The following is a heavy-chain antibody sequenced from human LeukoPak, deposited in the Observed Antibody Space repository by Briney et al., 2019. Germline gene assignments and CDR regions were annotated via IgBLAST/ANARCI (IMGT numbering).Heavy chain of an antibody. D-gene: IGHD3-22*01. CDR2: ISSSSYI. CDR1: GFTFSSYS. J-gene: IGHJ4*02. CDR3: ARDSRKYYYDSSGYYPDY. V-gene: IGHV3-21*01. Sequence: GGSLRLSCAASGFTFSSYSMNWVRQAPGKGLEWVSSISSSSYIYYADSVKGRFTISRDNAKNSLYLQMNSLRAEDTAVYYCARDSRKYYYDSSGYYPDYWGQGTLVTVSS.